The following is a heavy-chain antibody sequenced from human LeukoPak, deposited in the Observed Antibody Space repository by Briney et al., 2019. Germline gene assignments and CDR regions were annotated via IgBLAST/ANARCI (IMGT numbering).Heavy chain of an antibody. J-gene: IGHJ5*02. CDR3: ARQSSSYDILTGYSTNNWFDP. CDR1: GYSFTSYW. V-gene: IGHV5-51*01. Sequence: GESLKISCKGSGYSFTSYWIGWVRQMPGKGLEWMVIIYPGDSDTRYSPAFQGQVTISADKSISTAYLQWSSLKASDTAMYYCARQSSSYDILTGYSTNNWFDPWGQGTLVTVSS. CDR2: IYPGDSDT. D-gene: IGHD3-9*01.